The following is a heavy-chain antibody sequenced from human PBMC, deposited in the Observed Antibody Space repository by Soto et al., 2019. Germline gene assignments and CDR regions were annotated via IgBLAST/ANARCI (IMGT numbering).Heavy chain of an antibody. J-gene: IGHJ1*01. CDR3: ASAADHEYFQH. D-gene: IGHD6-13*01. CDR1: GFTFSSYW. V-gene: IGHV3-74*01. CDR2: INSDGSST. Sequence: GGSLSLSCAASGFTFSSYWMHWVRQAPGKGLVWVSRINSDGSSTSYADSVKGRFTISRDNAKNTLYLQMNSLRAEDTAVYYCASAADHEYFQHWGQGTLVTVSS.